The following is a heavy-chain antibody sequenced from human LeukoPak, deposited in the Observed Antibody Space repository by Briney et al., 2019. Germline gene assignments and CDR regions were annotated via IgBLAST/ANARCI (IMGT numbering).Heavy chain of an antibody. J-gene: IGHJ4*02. V-gene: IGHV3-7*03. CDR2: IKQDGSEE. CDR3: ARTSITMVRGVIIEVFDY. D-gene: IGHD3-10*01. CDR1: GFTFSSYW. Sequence: GGSLRLICAASGFTFSSYWMSWVRQAPGKGLEWVANIKQDGSEEYYVDSVKGRFTISRDNAKNSLYLQMNSLRAEDTAVYYCARTSITMVRGVIIEVFDYWGQGTLVTVSS.